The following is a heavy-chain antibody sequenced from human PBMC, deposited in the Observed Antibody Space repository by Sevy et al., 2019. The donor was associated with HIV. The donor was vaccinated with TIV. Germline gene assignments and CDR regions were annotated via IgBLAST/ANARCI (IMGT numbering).Heavy chain of an antibody. Sequence: GGSLRLSCKASGFIFSRYGVHWVRQAPGKGLEWVASIFNDGKTKYYGDAVKGRFTISRDDSKNTLYPQMDSLRAEDTAVYYCARESGSDWYLDYWGQGTLVTVSS. CDR2: IFNDGKTK. CDR3: ARESGSDWYLDY. J-gene: IGHJ4*02. CDR1: GFIFSRYG. V-gene: IGHV3-33*01. D-gene: IGHD1-26*01.